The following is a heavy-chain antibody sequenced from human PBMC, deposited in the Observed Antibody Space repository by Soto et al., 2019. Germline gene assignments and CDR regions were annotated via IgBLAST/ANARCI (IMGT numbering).Heavy chain of an antibody. CDR2: IYNSGST. J-gene: IGHJ4*02. CDR3: ARQEGLWFGEVWV. D-gene: IGHD3-10*01. CDR1: GGSISSYY. V-gene: IGHV4-59*08. Sequence: QVQLQESGPGLVKPSETLSLTCTVSGGSISSYYWSWIRQPPGKGLEWIGYIYNSGSTNYNPSLKSRVPISVDTSKNQFSLKLSSVTAADTAVYYCARQEGLWFGEVWVWGQGTLVTVSS.